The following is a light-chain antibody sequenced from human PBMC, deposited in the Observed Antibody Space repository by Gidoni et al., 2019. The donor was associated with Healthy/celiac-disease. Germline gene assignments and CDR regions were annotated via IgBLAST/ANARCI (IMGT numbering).Light chain of an antibody. CDR3: QQDYRTPRT. J-gene: IGKJ1*01. Sequence: DIVMTQSPDSLAVSLGERATINCKSSQSVLYSSNNKNYLAWYQQKPGQPPKLLIYWASTRESGVPDRFSGSGSGTDFTLTISSLQAEDVAVYYCQQDYRTPRTFXXXTKVEIK. CDR1: QSVLYSSNNKNY. CDR2: WAS. V-gene: IGKV4-1*01.